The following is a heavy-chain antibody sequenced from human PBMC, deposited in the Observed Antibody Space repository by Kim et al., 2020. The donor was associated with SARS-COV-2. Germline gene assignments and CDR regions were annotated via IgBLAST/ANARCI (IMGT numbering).Heavy chain of an antibody. J-gene: IGHJ4*02. Sequence: KGRLTISRDNSKNTLYLQMNSLRAEDTAVYYCAKVDLELRDGGSEYYFDYWGQGTLVTVSS. V-gene: IGHV3-23*01. CDR3: AKVDLELRDGGSEYYFDY. D-gene: IGHD1-7*01.